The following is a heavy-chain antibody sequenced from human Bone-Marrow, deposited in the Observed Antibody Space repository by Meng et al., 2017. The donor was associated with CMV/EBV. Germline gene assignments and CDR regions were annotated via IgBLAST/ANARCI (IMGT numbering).Heavy chain of an antibody. CDR1: GGSISSSSYY. J-gene: IGHJ4*02. CDR2: IYYSGST. V-gene: IGHV4-39*01. D-gene: IGHD3-22*01. Sequence: GSLRLSCTVSGGSISSSSYYWGWIRQPPGKGLEWIGSIYYSGSTYYNPSLKSRVTISRDNSKNTLYLQMNSLRAEDTAVYYCAKSGTYYYDSSGYLFDYWGQGTLVTVSS. CDR3: AKSGTYYYDSSGYLFDY.